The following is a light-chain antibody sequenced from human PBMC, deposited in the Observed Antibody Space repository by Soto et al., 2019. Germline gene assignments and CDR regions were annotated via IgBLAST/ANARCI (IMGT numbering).Light chain of an antibody. CDR3: QQYGSSLWT. CDR1: QSVSSSY. Sequence: EIVLTQSPGTLSLSPGERATLSCRASQSVSSSYLAWYQQKPGQAPRLLIYGASSSATGIPDRFSGSGSGTDFTLTISRPEPEDFAVYYCQQYGSSLWTFGQGTKVEIK. CDR2: GAS. J-gene: IGKJ1*01. V-gene: IGKV3-20*01.